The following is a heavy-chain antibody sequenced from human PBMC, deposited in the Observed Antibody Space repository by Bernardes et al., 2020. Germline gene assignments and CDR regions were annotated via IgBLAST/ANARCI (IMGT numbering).Heavy chain of an antibody. J-gene: IGHJ4*02. Sequence: GGSLRLSCAASGFTFSNYWMHWVRQAPGKGLEWVSHINSDGSETTYADSVRGRFTISRDNARNTLYLQMNSLGVEDTAIYYCTGVLDFDHWGQGTQVAVSS. CDR1: GFTFSNYW. CDR2: INSDGSET. V-gene: IGHV3-74*01. CDR3: TGVLDFDH.